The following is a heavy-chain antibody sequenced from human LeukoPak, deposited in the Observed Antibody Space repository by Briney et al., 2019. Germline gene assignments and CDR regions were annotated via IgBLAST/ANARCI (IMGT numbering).Heavy chain of an antibody. CDR2: MYYRGST. CDR1: GVSISTHFYY. CDR3: ARHYYGSGRYYYYYYMDV. V-gene: IGHV4-39*01. D-gene: IGHD3-10*01. Sequence: SETLSLTCTVSGVSISTHFYYWGWIRQTPGKALEWIGNMYYRGSTYYNPSLNSRVSMSLDTSKNQFSLKLSSVTAADTAVYYCARHYYGSGRYYYYYYMDVWGKGTTVTISS. J-gene: IGHJ6*03.